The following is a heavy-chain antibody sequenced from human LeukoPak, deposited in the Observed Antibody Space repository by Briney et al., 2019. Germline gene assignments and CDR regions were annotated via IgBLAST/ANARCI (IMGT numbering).Heavy chain of an antibody. J-gene: IGHJ4*02. D-gene: IGHD6-19*01. CDR2: IYYSGST. Sequence: SETLSLTCTVSGGSIVSSSYYWGWIRQPPGKGLEWIGNIYYSGSTHYNPSPKSRVTISVDTSKNQFSLKLRSVTAADTAVYYCARLDSSGPGDYWGQGTLVTVSS. CDR1: GGSIVSSSYY. CDR3: ARLDSSGPGDY. V-gene: IGHV4-39*01.